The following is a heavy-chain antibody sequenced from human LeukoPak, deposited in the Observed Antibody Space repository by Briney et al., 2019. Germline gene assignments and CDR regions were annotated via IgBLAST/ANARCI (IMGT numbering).Heavy chain of an antibody. CDR3: ARVVVVVPAAKRWFDP. J-gene: IGHJ5*02. CDR1: GGSISSYY. Sequence: MASETLSLTCTVSGGSISSYYWSWIRQPPGKGLEWIGYIYYSGSTNYNPSLKSRVTISVDTSKNQFSLKLSSVTAADTAVYYCARVVVVVPAAKRWFDPWGQGTLVTVSS. CDR2: IYYSGST. V-gene: IGHV4-59*01. D-gene: IGHD2-2*01.